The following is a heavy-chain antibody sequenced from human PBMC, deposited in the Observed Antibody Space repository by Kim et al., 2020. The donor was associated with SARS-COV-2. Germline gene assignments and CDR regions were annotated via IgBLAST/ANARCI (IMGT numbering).Heavy chain of an antibody. J-gene: IGHJ6*02. CDR2: ISGSGGST. V-gene: IGHV3-23*01. CDR1: GFTFSSYA. Sequence: GGSLRLSCAASGFTFSSYAMSWVRQAPGKGLEWVSAISGSGGSTYYADSVKGRFTISRDNSKNTLYLQMNSLRAEDTAVYYCATHVVGFTMVRGYGMDVWGQGTTVTVSS. D-gene: IGHD3-10*01. CDR3: ATHVVGFTMVRGYGMDV.